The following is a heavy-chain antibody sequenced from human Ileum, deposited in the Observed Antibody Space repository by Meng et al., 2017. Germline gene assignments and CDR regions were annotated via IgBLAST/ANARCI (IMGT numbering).Heavy chain of an antibody. J-gene: IGHJ4*02. V-gene: IGHV4-4*02. CDR2: IYHSGST. Sequence: VHLQGSGPGLVEPSGTLSLTCAVSGGSISSTYWWTWVRQSAGKGLEWIGEIYHSGSTNYNPSLKSRVTISVDKSKNQFSLKLSSVTAADTAVYYCASLRYNWNYSADYWGQGTLVTVSS. CDR1: GGSISSTYW. CDR3: ASLRYNWNYSADY. D-gene: IGHD1-7*01.